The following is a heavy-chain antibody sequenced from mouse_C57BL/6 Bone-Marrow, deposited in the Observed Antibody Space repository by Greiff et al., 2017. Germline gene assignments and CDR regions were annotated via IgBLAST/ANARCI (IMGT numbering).Heavy chain of an antibody. J-gene: IGHJ2*01. CDR3: TTGGSSYY. Sequence: VQLQQSGAELVRPGASVKLSCTASGFNIKDDYMHWVKQRPEQGLEWIGWIDPENGDTEYASKFQGKATITADTSSNTAYLQLSRLTSEDAAVYCCTTGGSSYYWGQGTTLTVSA. CDR2: IDPENGDT. CDR1: GFNIKDDY. V-gene: IGHV14-4*01. D-gene: IGHD1-1*01.